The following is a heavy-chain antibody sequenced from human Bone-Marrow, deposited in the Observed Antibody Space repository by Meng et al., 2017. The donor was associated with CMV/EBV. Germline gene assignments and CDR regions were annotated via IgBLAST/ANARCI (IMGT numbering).Heavy chain of an antibody. Sequence: GSLRLSCTVSGGSISSYYWSWIRQPPGKGLEWIGYIYYSGSTNYNPSLKSRVTISVDTSKNQFSLRLSSVTAADTAVYYCARGTTATHGYYFDYWGQGTLFTVSS. CDR1: GGSISSYY. D-gene: IGHD1-26*01. CDR3: ARGTTATHGYYFDY. V-gene: IGHV4-59*01. J-gene: IGHJ4*02. CDR2: IYYSGST.